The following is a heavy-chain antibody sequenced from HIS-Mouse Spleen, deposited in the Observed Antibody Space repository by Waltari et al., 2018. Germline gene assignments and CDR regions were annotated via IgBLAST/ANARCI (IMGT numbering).Heavy chain of an antibody. CDR1: GYTFTSYG. V-gene: IGHV1-18*01. D-gene: IGHD1-26*01. J-gene: IGHJ4*02. CDR3: ARETRVTGGNIVGATIGLDY. Sequence: QVQLVQSGAEVKKPGASVKVSCKASGYTFTSYGISWVRQAPGQGPEWMGWISAYNGNTNYAQKLQGRVTMTTDTSTSTAYMELRSLRSDDTAVYYCARETRVTGGNIVGATIGLDYWGQGTLVTVSS. CDR2: ISAYNGNT.